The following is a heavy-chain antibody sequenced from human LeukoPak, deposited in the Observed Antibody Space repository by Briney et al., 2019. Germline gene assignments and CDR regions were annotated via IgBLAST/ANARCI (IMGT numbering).Heavy chain of an antibody. CDR2: VSGSVGST. D-gene: IGHD2-15*01. Sequence: GGSLTLSCAASGFTFSSYAMNWVRQAPGKGLEWVSGVSGSVGSTYYADSVKGRFTIPRDNSKNTVYLQMNTLRAEDTAVYHCAKSMGGWYAFDIWGQGTMVTVSS. J-gene: IGHJ3*02. CDR1: GFTFSSYA. V-gene: IGHV3-23*01. CDR3: AKSMGGWYAFDI.